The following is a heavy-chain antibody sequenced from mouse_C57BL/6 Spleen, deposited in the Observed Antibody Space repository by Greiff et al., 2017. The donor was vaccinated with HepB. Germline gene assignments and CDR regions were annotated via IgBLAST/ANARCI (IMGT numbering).Heavy chain of an antibody. V-gene: IGHV5-6*01. CDR2: ISSGGSYT. J-gene: IGHJ2*01. Sequence: EVQVVESGGDLVKPGGSLKLSCAASGFTFSSYGMSWVRQTPDKRLEWVATISSGGSYTYYPDSVKGRFTISRDNAKNTLYLQMSSLKSEDTAMYYCAIYDYEGYYFDYWGQGTTLTVSS. D-gene: IGHD2-4*01. CDR3: AIYDYEGYYFDY. CDR1: GFTFSSYG.